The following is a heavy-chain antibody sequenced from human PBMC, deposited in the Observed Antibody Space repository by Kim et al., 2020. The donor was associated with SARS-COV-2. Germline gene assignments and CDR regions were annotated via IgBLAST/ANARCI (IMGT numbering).Heavy chain of an antibody. CDR3: AREGSGSYNWLDP. Sequence: YSRNFPGRITITRATSATTAYMELSSMTSKDTAVYYCAREGSGSYNWLDPWGQGTLVTVSS. V-gene: IGHV1-3*01. D-gene: IGHD3-10*01. J-gene: IGHJ5*02.